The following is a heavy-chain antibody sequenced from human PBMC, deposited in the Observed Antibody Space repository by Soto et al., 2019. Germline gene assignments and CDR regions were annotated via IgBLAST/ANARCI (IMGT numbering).Heavy chain of an antibody. CDR2: IIPIFGTA. CDR3: ASYGGSYGGENWFDP. D-gene: IGHD2-15*01. V-gene: IGHV1-69*01. Sequence: QVQLVQSGAEVKKPGSSVKVSCQASGGTCSSYAISWVRQAPGHGLEWMGGIIPIFGTANYAQKFQGRVTITADESTSTAYRELRSLRSEDTAVYYCASYGGSYGGENWFDPWVQGTLVTVAS. CDR1: GGTCSSYA. J-gene: IGHJ5*02.